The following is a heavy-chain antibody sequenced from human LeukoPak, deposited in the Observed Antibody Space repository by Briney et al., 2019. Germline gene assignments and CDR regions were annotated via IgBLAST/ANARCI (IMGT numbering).Heavy chain of an antibody. CDR1: EFTFSSYA. V-gene: IGHV3-23*01. CDR2: ISGSGGST. Sequence: PGGSLRLSCAASEFTFSSYAMSWVRQAPGKGLEWVSAISGSGGSTYYADSVKGRFTISRDNSKNTLYLQMNSLRAEDTAVYYCAKDSTLDYCDISGYTSYFDYWGQGTLVTVSS. CDR3: AKDSTLDYCDISGYTSYFDY. D-gene: IGHD3-22*01. J-gene: IGHJ4*02.